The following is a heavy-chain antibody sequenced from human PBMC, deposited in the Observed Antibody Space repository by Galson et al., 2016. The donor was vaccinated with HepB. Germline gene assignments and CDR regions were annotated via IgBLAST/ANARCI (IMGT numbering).Heavy chain of an antibody. J-gene: IGHJ4*02. V-gene: IGHV3-33*01. CDR2: IWYDGSSE. CDR3: ARDGVDIVATIGYYFDY. D-gene: IGHD5-12*01. Sequence: SLRLSCAASGFTFKTYGMHWVRQAPGKGLEWLATIWYDGSSELYADSVKGRFTISRDNSKNTLYLQMNSLRAEDTAVYYCARDGVDIVATIGYYFDYWGQGTLVAVSS. CDR1: GFTFKTYG.